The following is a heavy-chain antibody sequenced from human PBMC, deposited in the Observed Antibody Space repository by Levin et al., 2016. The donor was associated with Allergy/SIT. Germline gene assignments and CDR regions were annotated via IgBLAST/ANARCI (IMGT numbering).Heavy chain of an antibody. D-gene: IGHD3-22*01. CDR3: ARHNYYDGRGHDY. J-gene: IGHJ4*02. Sequence: SETLSLTCGVSGDSISNHFWWTWVRQPPGKGLEWIGEIFHTGNTYYTPALKSRVIISLDKSKNQFSLNLTSVTAADTAVYYCARHNYYDGRGHDYWGQGTLVSVSS. CDR2: IFHTGNT. V-gene: IGHV4-4*02. CDR1: GDSISNHFW.